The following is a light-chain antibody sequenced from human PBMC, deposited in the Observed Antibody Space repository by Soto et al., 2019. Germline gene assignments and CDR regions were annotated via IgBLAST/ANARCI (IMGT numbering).Light chain of an antibody. J-gene: IGKJ5*01. CDR2: GAS. CDR1: QSVSSNY. V-gene: IGKV3-20*01. CDR3: EQYGTSSVT. Sequence: EIVLTQSPGTLSLSPGERATLSCRASQSVSSNYLAWYQQKPGQAPRLLIFGASSRATGIPDRFSGSGSGTEFTLTISRLEPEDFAMYYCEQYGTSSVTFGQGTRLEIK.